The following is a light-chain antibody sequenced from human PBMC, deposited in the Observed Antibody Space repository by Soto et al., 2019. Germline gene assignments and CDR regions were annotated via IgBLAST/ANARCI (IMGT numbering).Light chain of an antibody. Sequence: QSVLTQPPSSSGTPGQRVTVSCSGSSSNIGSNYVYWYQQLPGTAPKLLIYNNDQRPSGVPDRFSGSKSGTSASLAISGLRSEDEADYSCAAWDDTLSGYVFGAGTEVTVL. CDR3: AAWDDTLSGYV. V-gene: IGLV1-47*02. CDR2: NND. J-gene: IGLJ1*01. CDR1: SSNIGSNY.